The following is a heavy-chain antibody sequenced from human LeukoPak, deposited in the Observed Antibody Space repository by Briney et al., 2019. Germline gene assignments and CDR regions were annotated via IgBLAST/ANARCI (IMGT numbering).Heavy chain of an antibody. Sequence: GSLRLSCAASGFTFSSYSMNWVRPAPGKGLEWVAVIPYDGSNKYYADSVKGRFTISRDNSKNTLYLQMNSLRAEDTAVYYCARGGMSIAARDYFDYWGQGTLVTVSS. CDR2: IPYDGSNK. D-gene: IGHD6-6*01. V-gene: IGHV3-30*03. J-gene: IGHJ4*02. CDR1: GFTFSSYS. CDR3: ARGGMSIAARDYFDY.